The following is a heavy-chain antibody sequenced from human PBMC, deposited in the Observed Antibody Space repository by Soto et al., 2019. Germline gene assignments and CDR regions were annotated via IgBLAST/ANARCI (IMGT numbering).Heavy chain of an antibody. V-gene: IGHV3-23*01. D-gene: IGHD4-4*01. CDR1: GFTFSSYA. CDR3: ARDIDYTYFDY. Sequence: PGGSLRLSCAASGFTFSSYAMSWVRQAPGKGLEWVAVISDSGSSKYYADSVKGRFTISRDNSKNTLYLQMNSLRAEDTAVYYCARDIDYTYFDYWGQGTLVTVSS. CDR2: ISDSGSSK. J-gene: IGHJ4*02.